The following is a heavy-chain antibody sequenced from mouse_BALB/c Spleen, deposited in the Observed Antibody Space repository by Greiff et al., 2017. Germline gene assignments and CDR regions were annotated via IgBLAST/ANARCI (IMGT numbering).Heavy chain of an antibody. CDR1: GYTFTSYY. Sequence: QVQLQQSGAELVKPGASVKLSCKASGYTFTSYYMYWVKQRPGQGLEWIGEINPSNGGTNFNEKFKSKATLTVDKSSSTAYMQLSSLTSEDSAVYYCTRTPHYYGSSYFDYWGQGTTLTVAS. J-gene: IGHJ2*01. D-gene: IGHD1-1*01. V-gene: IGHV1S81*02. CDR3: TRTPHYYGSSYFDY. CDR2: INPSNGGT.